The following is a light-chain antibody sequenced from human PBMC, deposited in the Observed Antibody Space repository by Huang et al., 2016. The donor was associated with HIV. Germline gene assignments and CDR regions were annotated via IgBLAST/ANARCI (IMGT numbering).Light chain of an antibody. Sequence: DIQLTQSPSAMSASVGDRVSITCRASQGIANYLAWFQQTPGGAPKRLIYAASSLQSGVPARFSGSGSGTKFTLTISRLQPEDFATYYCLQHHGYPRTFGQGTKV. CDR1: QGIANY. J-gene: IGKJ1*01. V-gene: IGKV1-17*03. CDR2: AAS. CDR3: LQHHGYPRT.